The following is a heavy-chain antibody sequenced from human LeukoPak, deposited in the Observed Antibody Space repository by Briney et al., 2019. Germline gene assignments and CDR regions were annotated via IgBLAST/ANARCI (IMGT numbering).Heavy chain of an antibody. CDR1: GFTFSSYG. Sequence: GGSLRLSCAASGFTFSSYGMHWVRQAPGKGLEWVAVIWYDGSNKYYVDSVKGRFTISRDNSKNTLYLQVNSLRAEDTAVYYCARGKREVLNTRVFDYWGQGTLVTVSS. D-gene: IGHD1-26*01. V-gene: IGHV3-33*01. CDR2: IWYDGSNK. J-gene: IGHJ4*02. CDR3: ARGKREVLNTRVFDY.